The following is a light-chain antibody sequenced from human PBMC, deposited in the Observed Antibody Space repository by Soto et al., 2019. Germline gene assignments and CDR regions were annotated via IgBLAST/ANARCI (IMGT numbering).Light chain of an antibody. CDR1: QSFSSNY. J-gene: IGKJ1*01. V-gene: IGKV3-20*01. CDR3: QQYGSTPPT. CDR2: HAS. Sequence: EVVLTQSPGTLSLSPGERAALSCRASQSFSSNYLAWYQRKPGQAPRLLIYHASTRATGIPDRFSGGGSGTDFTLTISRLESEDFAVYYCQQYGSTPPTFGQGTKVEIK.